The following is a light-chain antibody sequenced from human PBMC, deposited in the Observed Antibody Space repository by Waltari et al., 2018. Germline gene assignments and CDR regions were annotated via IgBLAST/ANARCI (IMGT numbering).Light chain of an antibody. J-gene: IGKJ4*01. Sequence: IHLTQSPSSVSASVGDTVTMTCRASQGIGSWVAWYQQISGKGPKLLIHTASSLQSGVPSRFIGSGYGTDFTLTIHDLQPEDFATYYCQQAKSFPLTFGGGTKVEI. CDR3: QQAKSFPLT. CDR2: TAS. CDR1: QGIGSW. V-gene: IGKV1-12*01.